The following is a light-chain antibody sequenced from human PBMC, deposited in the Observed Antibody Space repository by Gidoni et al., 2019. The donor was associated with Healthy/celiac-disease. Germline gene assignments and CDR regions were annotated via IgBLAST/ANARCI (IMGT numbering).Light chain of an antibody. CDR1: SSDVGCYNY. CDR2: DVS. Sequence: QSALTQPASVSGSPVQSSTIACTGTSSDVGCYNYVSWYQQHPGKAPKLMIYDVSHRPSGVSNRFSGSKSGNTASLPISGLQAEDEADYYCSSYTSSSTLVFGGGTKLTVL. CDR3: SSYTSSSTLV. V-gene: IGLV2-14*01. J-gene: IGLJ2*01.